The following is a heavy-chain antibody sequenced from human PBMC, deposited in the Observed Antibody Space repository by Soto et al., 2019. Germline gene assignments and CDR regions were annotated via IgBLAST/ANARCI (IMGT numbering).Heavy chain of an antibody. J-gene: IGHJ3*02. CDR2: ISAYNGNT. Sequence: ASVKVSCKASGYTFTSYGISWVRQAPGQGLEWMGWISAYNGNTNYAQKLQGRVTMTTDTSTSTAYMELRSLRSDDTAVYYCARDHAAAGRDDAFDIWGQGTMVTVSS. CDR3: ARDHAAAGRDDAFDI. CDR1: GYTFTSYG. D-gene: IGHD6-13*01. V-gene: IGHV1-18*01.